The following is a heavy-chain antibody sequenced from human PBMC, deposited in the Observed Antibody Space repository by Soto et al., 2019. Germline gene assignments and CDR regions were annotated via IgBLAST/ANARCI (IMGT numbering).Heavy chain of an antibody. CDR2: ITYSGDTT. CDR1: GFDFSTYP. CDR3: AKDWPGTSSVTSDY. J-gene: IGHJ4*02. Sequence: EVHLLESGGTLIQPGGSRGLSFEASGFDFSTYPLTWAGQAPGKGREWVSGITYSGDTTYYADSVKGRFTISRDNFKNTVYLQLNSLRPDDTAMYYCAKDWPGTSSVTSDYWGQGTLVTVSS. D-gene: IGHD4-17*01. V-gene: IGHV3-23*01.